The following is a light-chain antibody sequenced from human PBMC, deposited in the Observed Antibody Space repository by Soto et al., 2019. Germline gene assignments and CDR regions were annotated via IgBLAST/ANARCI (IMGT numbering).Light chain of an antibody. CDR2: DAS. V-gene: IGKV3-11*01. Sequence: EIVLTQSPATLSLSPGERATLSCRASQSVSSNLTWHQQKPGQAPRLLLYDASNRATGIPSRFSGSVSGTDFILTISTLEPEDVSFYYCQHGSNFPLTFGGGTEVEIK. CDR3: QHGSNFPLT. J-gene: IGKJ4*01. CDR1: QSVSSN.